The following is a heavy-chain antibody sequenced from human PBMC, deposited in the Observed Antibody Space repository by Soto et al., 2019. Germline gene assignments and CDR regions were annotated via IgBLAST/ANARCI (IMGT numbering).Heavy chain of an antibody. CDR2: IDPSDSYT. Sequence: EVQLVQSGAEVKKPGESLRISCKGSGYSFTSYWISWVRQMPGKGLEWMGRIDPSDSYTNYSPSFQGHVTIPADKSISTAYLQWSSLKASDTAMYYCARLAMATRRGYYGMDVWGQGTTVTLSS. D-gene: IGHD5-12*01. CDR1: GYSFTSYW. V-gene: IGHV5-10-1*01. CDR3: ARLAMATRRGYYGMDV. J-gene: IGHJ6*02.